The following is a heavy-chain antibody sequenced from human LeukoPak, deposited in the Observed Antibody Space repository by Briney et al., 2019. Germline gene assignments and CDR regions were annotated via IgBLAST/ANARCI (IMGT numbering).Heavy chain of an antibody. V-gene: IGHV3-13*05. CDR3: ARSKRTGDRARGYFDY. J-gene: IGHJ4*02. CDR2: IDSGGDP. Sequence: PGGSLRLSCAASGFTFSSFDMHWVRQVTGKGLEWVSAIDSGGDPYYSGSVKGRLTISRQNVENSLFLQMDSLRAGDTAVYSCARSKRTGDRARGYFDYWGQGTLVTVSS. CDR1: GFTFSSFD. D-gene: IGHD7-27*01.